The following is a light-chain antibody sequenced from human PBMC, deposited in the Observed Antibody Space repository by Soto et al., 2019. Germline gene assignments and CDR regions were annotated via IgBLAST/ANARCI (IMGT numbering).Light chain of an antibody. CDR3: QSYASSLSGSVV. CDR1: SSNIGAGYD. J-gene: IGLJ2*01. V-gene: IGLV1-40*01. Sequence: QSVLTQPPSVSGAPGQRVTISCTGSSSNIGAGYDIHWYQQLPGTAPKLLIYGNINRPSGVPDRFSGSKSGTSASLAITGLQAEDEAEYYCQSYASSLSGSVVFGGGTKLTVL. CDR2: GNI.